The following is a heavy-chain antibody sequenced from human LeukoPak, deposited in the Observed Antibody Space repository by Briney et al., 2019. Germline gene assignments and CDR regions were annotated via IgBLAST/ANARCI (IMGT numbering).Heavy chain of an antibody. Sequence: GASVKVSCKASGYTFTSYYMHWVRQAPGQGLEWMGIINPSGGSTSYAQKFQGRVTMTRDMSTSTVYMELSSLRSEDTAVYYCARDYGSGGYYYRQPWYNWFDPWGQGTLVTVSS. CDR3: ARDYGSGGYYYRQPWYNWFDP. D-gene: IGHD3-10*01. CDR2: INPSGGST. CDR1: GYTFTSYY. J-gene: IGHJ5*02. V-gene: IGHV1-46*01.